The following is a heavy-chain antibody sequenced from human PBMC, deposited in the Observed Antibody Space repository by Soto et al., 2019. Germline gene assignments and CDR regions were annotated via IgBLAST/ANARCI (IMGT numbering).Heavy chain of an antibody. CDR1: GFTLSVYA. J-gene: IGHJ6*03. D-gene: IGHD6-6*01. Sequence: GGSLRLACAASGFTLSVYAMDWVRQAPGKGLEYVSGISSNGVGTYYANSVQGRFTISRDNSKNTVYLQMGSLRPEDMAVYYCARRARPDFYYMDVWGKGTTVTVSS. CDR2: ISSNGVGT. V-gene: IGHV3-64*01. CDR3: ARRARPDFYYMDV.